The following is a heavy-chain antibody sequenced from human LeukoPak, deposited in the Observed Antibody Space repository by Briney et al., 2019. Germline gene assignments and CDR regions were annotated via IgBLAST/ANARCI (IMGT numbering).Heavy chain of an antibody. CDR1: GGSISSSSYY. CDR2: IYYSGST. Sequence: SETLSLTCTVSGGSISSSSYYWGWIRQPPGKGLEWIGSIYYSGSTYYNPSLKSRVTISVDTSKNQFSLKLSSVTAADTAAYYCARRRFPRWFDPWGQGTLVTVSS. D-gene: IGHD3-16*01. V-gene: IGHV4-39*01. J-gene: IGHJ5*02. CDR3: ARRRFPRWFDP.